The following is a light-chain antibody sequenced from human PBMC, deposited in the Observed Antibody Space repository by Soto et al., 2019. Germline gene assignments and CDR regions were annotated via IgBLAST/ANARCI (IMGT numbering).Light chain of an antibody. V-gene: IGLV2-8*01. Sequence: QSVLTQPPSASLSPGQSVTISCTGTSSDVGGYNFVSWYQQHPGKAPKLLIYEVSKWPSGVPDRFSGSKSGNTASLTVSGLQAEDEADYYCSSYAGNNSFVFGTGTKVTVL. CDR2: EVS. J-gene: IGLJ1*01. CDR3: SSYAGNNSFV. CDR1: SSDVGGYNF.